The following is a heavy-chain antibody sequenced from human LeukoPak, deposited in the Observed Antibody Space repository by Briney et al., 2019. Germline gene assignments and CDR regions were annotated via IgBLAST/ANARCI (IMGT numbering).Heavy chain of an antibody. V-gene: IGHV4-39*01. D-gene: IGHD3-22*01. CDR2: IYYSGST. CDR1: GGSISSSSYY. J-gene: IGHJ3*02. Sequence: PSETLSLTCTVSGGSISSSSYYWGWIRQPPGKGLEWIGSIYYSGSTYYNPSLKSRVTISVDTSKNQFSLKLSSVTAADTAVYYCARPTLFGDYYDRKGGRDAFDIWGQGTMVTVSS. CDR3: ARPTLFGDYYDRKGGRDAFDI.